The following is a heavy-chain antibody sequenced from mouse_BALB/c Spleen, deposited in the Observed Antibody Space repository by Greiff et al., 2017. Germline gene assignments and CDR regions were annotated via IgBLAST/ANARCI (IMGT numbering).Heavy chain of an antibody. CDR2: ISSGGSYT. CDR1: GFTFSSYG. CDR3: ARPDYYKFAY. D-gene: IGHD1-1*01. V-gene: IGHV5-6*01. Sequence: EVMLVESGGHLVKPGGSLKLSCAASGFTFSSYGMSWVRQTPDKRLEWVATISSGGSYTYYPDSVKGRFTISRDNAKNTLYLQMSSLKSEDTAMYYCARPDYYKFAYWGQGTLVTVSA. J-gene: IGHJ3*01.